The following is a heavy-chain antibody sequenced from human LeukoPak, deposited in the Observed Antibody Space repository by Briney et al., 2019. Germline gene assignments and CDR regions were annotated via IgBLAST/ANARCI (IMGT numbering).Heavy chain of an antibody. D-gene: IGHD3-16*02. CDR1: GFTFSSYW. CDR2: IKQDGSEK. J-gene: IGHJ5*02. CDR3: ARDDDYVWGSYRS. V-gene: IGHV3-7*01. Sequence: PGGSLRLSCAASGFTFSSYWMSWVRQAPGKGLEWVANIKQDGSEKCYVDSVKGRFTISRDNAKNSLYLQMNSLRAEDTAVYYCARDDDYVWGSYRSWGQGTLVTVSS.